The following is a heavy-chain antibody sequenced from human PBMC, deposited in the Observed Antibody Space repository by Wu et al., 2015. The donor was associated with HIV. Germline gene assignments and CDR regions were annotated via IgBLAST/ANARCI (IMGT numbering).Heavy chain of an antibody. CDR3: AINTDSVATSLYSLGV. D-gene: IGHD5-12*01. Sequence: WMGLINPSSGVARYAQKFQGRLTMTRESSTSTVYMDLSSLRSEDTAVYYCAINTDSVATSLYSLGVWGQGTVVTASS. CDR2: INPSSGVA. V-gene: IGHV1-46*01. J-gene: IGHJ6*02.